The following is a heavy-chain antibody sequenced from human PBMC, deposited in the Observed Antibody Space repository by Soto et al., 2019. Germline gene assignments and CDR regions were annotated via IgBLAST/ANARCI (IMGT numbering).Heavy chain of an antibody. J-gene: IGHJ6*02. CDR2: IVVGSGNT. CDR3: AAQKVSIAARLYYYGMDV. Sequence: ASVKVSCKASGFTFTSSAVQWVRQARGQRLEWIGWIVVGSGNTNYAQKFQERVTITRDMSTSTAYMELSSLRSEDTAVYYCAAQKVSIAARLYYYGMDVRAQRTTVTVSS. V-gene: IGHV1-58*01. D-gene: IGHD6-6*01. CDR1: GFTFTSSA.